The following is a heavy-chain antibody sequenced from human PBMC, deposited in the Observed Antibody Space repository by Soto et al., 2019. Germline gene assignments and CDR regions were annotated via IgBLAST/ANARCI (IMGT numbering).Heavy chain of an antibody. CDR1: GFTFSSYE. D-gene: IGHD4-17*01. CDR2: ISSSGSTI. J-gene: IGHJ4*02. CDR3: TRGPRADSSGTVAH. Sequence: TGGSLRLSCAASGFTFSSYEMNWVRQAPGKGLEWVSYISSSGSTIYYADSVRGRFTISRDNSKNTLYLQMNNLKPDDTAIYYCTRGPRADSSGTVAHWGQGTPVTVSS. V-gene: IGHV3-48*03.